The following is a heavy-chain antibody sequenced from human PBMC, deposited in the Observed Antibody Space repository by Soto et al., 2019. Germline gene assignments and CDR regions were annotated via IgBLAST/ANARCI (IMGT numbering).Heavy chain of an antibody. V-gene: IGHV4-34*01. J-gene: IGHJ5*02. Sequence: SETLSLTCAVYGGSFSGYYWSWIRQPPGKGLEWIGEINHSGSTNYNPSLKSRVTISVDTSKNQFSLKLSSVTAADTAVYYCARARLVPAAITPWGQGTLVTVSS. CDR1: GGSFSGYY. CDR2: INHSGST. CDR3: ARARLVPAAITP. D-gene: IGHD2-2*02.